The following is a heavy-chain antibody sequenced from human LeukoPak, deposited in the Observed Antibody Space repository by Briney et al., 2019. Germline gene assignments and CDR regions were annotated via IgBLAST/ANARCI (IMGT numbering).Heavy chain of an antibody. D-gene: IGHD3-10*01. CDR2: VYASGST. Sequence: PSETLSLTCTVSGGSISSYYWSWIRQPAGKGLEWIGRVYASGSTNYNPSLKSRVTVSVDTPKNQFSLKLYSVTAADTAVYYCARSDGYGLVGIWGQRTMVTVSS. CDR3: ARSDGYGLVGI. V-gene: IGHV4-4*07. J-gene: IGHJ3*02. CDR1: GGSISSYY.